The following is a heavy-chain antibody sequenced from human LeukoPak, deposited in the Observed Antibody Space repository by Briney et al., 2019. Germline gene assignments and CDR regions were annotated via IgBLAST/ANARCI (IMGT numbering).Heavy chain of an antibody. Sequence: PGGSLRLSCAASGFTFSSYAMHWVHQAPGKGLEWVAVISYDGSNKYYADSVKGRFTISRDNSKNTLYLQMNSLRAEDTAVYYCARDPGWEVAATVGYFDYWGQGTLVTVSS. J-gene: IGHJ4*02. CDR2: ISYDGSNK. CDR3: ARDPGWEVAATVGYFDY. CDR1: GFTFSSYA. D-gene: IGHD2-15*01. V-gene: IGHV3-30-3*01.